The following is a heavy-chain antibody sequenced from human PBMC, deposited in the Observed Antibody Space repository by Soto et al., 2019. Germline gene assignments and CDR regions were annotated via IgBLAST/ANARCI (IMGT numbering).Heavy chain of an antibody. Sequence: EVQLLESGGGLVQPGGSLRLSCAASEFTFSTYAMSWVRQGPGKGLEWVSAISGSGDTTYYADSVKGRFTISRDTSKNTLFLQMNSLRAEDTALYYCAKSYSSNWYDYFDYWGQGTLVTVSS. D-gene: IGHD6-13*01. V-gene: IGHV3-23*01. CDR1: EFTFSTYA. J-gene: IGHJ4*02. CDR2: ISGSGDTT. CDR3: AKSYSSNWYDYFDY.